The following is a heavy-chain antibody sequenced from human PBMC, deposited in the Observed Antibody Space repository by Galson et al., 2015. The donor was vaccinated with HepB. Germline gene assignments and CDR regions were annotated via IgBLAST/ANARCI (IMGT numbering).Heavy chain of an antibody. CDR2: INAGNGDT. CDR1: GYTFTNYD. CDR3: ARIDCTGTSCYFYYFDY. D-gene: IGHD2-2*01. J-gene: IGHJ4*02. Sequence: SVKVSCKASGYTFTNYDIHWVRQAPGHRLEWMALINAGNGDTKYSQRFQARVTVTRDTSASTSYMELSGLTSEDTALYYCARIDCTGTSCYFYYFDYWGQGTLVTVSS. V-gene: IGHV1-3*01.